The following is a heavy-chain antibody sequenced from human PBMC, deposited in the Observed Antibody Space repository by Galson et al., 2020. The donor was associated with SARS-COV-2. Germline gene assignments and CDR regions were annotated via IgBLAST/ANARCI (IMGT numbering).Heavy chain of an antibody. J-gene: IGHJ4*02. CDR2: IYTSGST. CDR3: ARDPVGYCSGGSCYSGGFDY. D-gene: IGHD2-15*01. V-gene: IGHV4-4*07. CDR1: GVSISSYY. Sequence: GSLRLSCTASGVSISSYYRSWIRQPAGKGLEWIGRIYTSGSTNYNPSLKSRVTMSVDTSKNQFSLKLSSVTAADAAVYYGARDPVGYCSGGSCYSGGFDYWGQGTLVTVSS.